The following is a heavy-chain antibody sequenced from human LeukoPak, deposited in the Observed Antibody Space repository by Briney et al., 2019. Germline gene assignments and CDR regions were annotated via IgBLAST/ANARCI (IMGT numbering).Heavy chain of an antibody. Sequence: PGGSLRLSCSASGFTFRTYTMHWVRQAPGKGLEYVSGVSSNGGSTYYADSVKGRFTISRDNSKNTLYLQLSSLRAEDTAVYYCVKDYYASGSYHWFDPWGQGTLVTVSS. CDR1: GFTFRTYT. D-gene: IGHD3-10*01. V-gene: IGHV3-64D*06. CDR3: VKDYYASGSYHWFDP. J-gene: IGHJ5*02. CDR2: VSSNGGST.